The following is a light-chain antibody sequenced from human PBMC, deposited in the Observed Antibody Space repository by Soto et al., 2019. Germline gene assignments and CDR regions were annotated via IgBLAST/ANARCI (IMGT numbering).Light chain of an antibody. CDR1: QNIRSNY. Sequence: EIVLTQSPGTLSLSPGQRATLSCRASQNIRSNYVAWYQQKPGQAPRLLIFGSSSTATGIPDRVSASGSGTDFTLTISRLEPEDFAVYYCQQYGYEPLTFGGGTKVEI. CDR3: QQYGYEPLT. J-gene: IGKJ4*01. V-gene: IGKV3-20*01. CDR2: GSS.